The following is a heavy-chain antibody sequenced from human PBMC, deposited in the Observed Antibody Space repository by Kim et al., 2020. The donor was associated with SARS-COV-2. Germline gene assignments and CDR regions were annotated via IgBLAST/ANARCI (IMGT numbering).Heavy chain of an antibody. CDR1: GFTFSSYA. CDR3: AKHGCGGSPRFWYLDL. CDR2: ISGSGGST. Sequence: GGSLRLSCAASGFTFSSYAMSWVRQAPGKGLEWGSVISGSGGSTYYADSVKGRFTISRDNSKNTLYLQMNSLRVDDTAVYYCAKHGCGGSPRFWYLDLWGRGTRVTVS. D-gene: IGHD2-15*01. V-gene: IGHV3-23*01. J-gene: IGHJ2*01.